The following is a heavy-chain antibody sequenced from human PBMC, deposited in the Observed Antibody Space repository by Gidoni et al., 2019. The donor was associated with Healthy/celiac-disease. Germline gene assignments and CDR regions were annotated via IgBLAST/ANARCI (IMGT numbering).Heavy chain of an antibody. CDR2: ISYDGSNK. D-gene: IGHD2-21*02. J-gene: IGHJ4*02. CDR3: AQGEGDSHRYYFDY. Sequence: KGLEWLAVISYDGSNKYYADSVKGRFPISRDNSKNTLYLQMNSLRAEDTAVYYCAQGEGDSHRYYFDYWGQGTLVTVSS. V-gene: IGHV3-30*18.